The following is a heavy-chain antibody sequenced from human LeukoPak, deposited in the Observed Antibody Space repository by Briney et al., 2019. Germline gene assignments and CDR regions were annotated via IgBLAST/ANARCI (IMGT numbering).Heavy chain of an antibody. CDR1: GFTFSSYS. D-gene: IGHD6-13*01. Sequence: GGSLRLSCAASGFTFSSYSMNWVRQAPGKGLEWVASISSSSSSIYYADSVKGRFTISRDNAKNSLYLQMNSLRAEDTAVYYCARVTGLQLVQGLDYWGQGSLVTVSS. J-gene: IGHJ4*02. CDR3: ARVTGLQLVQGLDY. CDR2: ISSSSSSI. V-gene: IGHV3-21*01.